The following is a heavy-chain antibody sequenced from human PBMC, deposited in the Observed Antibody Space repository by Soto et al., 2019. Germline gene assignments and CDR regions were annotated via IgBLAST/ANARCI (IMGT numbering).Heavy chain of an antibody. CDR2: IDMYNGKA. Sequence: QVQLVQSGTEVKKPGASVKVSCKTSGDTLRESGISWVRQAPGQGLDWMGWIDMYNGKANYAQKFQGRVTMTTDTATTTVYMELRSLRSDDTAVYYCARVDIRVDYSTTPFDFWGQGTLVTVSS. J-gene: IGHJ4*02. CDR1: GDTLRESG. CDR3: ARVDIRVDYSTTPFDF. V-gene: IGHV1-18*01. D-gene: IGHD6-13*01.